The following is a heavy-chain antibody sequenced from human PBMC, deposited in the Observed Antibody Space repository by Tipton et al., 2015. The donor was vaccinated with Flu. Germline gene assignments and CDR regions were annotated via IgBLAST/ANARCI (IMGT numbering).Heavy chain of an antibody. CDR3: ARVDDGSGWNWFDP. CDR2: INTDGRRT. Sequence: HLVQSGGGLVQPGGSLRLSCAASGFTFSSYWMHWVRQAPGEGLVWVSRINTDGRRTDYADSVKGRFTISRDNAKNTLYLQMNSLRAEDTAVYYCARVDDGSGWNWFDPWGQGTLVTVSS. J-gene: IGHJ5*02. V-gene: IGHV3-74*02. CDR1: GFTFSSYW. D-gene: IGHD3-22*01.